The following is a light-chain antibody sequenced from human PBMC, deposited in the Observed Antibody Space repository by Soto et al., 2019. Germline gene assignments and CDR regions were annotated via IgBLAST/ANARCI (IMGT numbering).Light chain of an antibody. CDR1: SEHSSYA. J-gene: IGLJ3*02. CDR3: QTWGPGIRV. CDR2: FNRDGSH. V-gene: IGLV4-69*01. Sequence: QLVLTQSASASASLGASGKLTCTLGSEHSSYAMAWHQQQPEWGPRFLMKFNRDGSHTKGDGIPDRFSGSSSGAERYLTISSLQSEDEAAYYCQTWGPGIRVFGGGTKLTVL.